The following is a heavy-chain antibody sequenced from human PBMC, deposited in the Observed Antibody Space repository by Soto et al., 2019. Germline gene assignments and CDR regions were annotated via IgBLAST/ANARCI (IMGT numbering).Heavy chain of an antibody. CDR1: GGSISSYY. CDR2: IYYSGGT. CDR3: ARDQDYGGNPDAFDI. V-gene: IGHV4-59*01. D-gene: IGHD4-17*01. J-gene: IGHJ3*02. Sequence: QVQLQESGPGLVKPSETLSLTCTVSGGSISSYYWSWIRQPPGKGLEWIGYIYYSGGTNYNPSLKSRVTISVDTSKNQFSLKLSSVTAADTAVYYCARDQDYGGNPDAFDIWGQGTMVTVSS.